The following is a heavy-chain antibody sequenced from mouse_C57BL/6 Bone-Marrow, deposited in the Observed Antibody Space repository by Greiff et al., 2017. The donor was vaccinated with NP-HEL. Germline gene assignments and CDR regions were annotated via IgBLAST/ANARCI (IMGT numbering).Heavy chain of an antibody. CDR2: ISNGGGST. CDR1: GFTFSDYY. Sequence: EVKVVESGGGLVQPGGSLKLSCAASGFTFSDYYMYWVRQTPEKRLEWVAYISNGGGSTYYPDTVTGRFTISRDNAKNTLYLQMSRLKSEDTAMYYCARHPTFYYGSQMDYWGQGTSVTVSS. J-gene: IGHJ4*01. CDR3: ARHPTFYYGSQMDY. D-gene: IGHD1-1*01. V-gene: IGHV5-12*01.